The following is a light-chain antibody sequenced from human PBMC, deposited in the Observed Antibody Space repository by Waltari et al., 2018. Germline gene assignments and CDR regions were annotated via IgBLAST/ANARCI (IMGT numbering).Light chain of an antibody. CDR2: WAS. CDR3: QQYYSTPPYT. CDR1: QSVLYSSNNKNY. V-gene: IGKV4-1*01. Sequence: DIVMTQSPDSLAVPLGERATINCKSSQSVLYSSNNKNYLAWYQQKPGQPPKLLIYWASTRESGVPDRFSGGGSGTDFTLTIGSLQAEDVAVYYCQQYYSTPPYTFGQGTKLEIK. J-gene: IGKJ2*01.